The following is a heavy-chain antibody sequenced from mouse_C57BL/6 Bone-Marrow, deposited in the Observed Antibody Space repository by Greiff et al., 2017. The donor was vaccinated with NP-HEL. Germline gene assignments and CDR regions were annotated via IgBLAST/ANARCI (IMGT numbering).Heavy chain of an antibody. V-gene: IGHV1-82*01. CDR1: GYAFSSSW. CDR2: IYPGDGDT. J-gene: IGHJ2*01. D-gene: IGHD4-1*01. Sequence: VQLQESGPELVKPGASVKISCKASGYAFSSSWMNWVKQRPGKGLEWIGRIYPGDGDTNYNGKFKGKATLTADKSSSTAYMQLSSLTSEDSAVYFCALGRGDYWGKGTTLTVSS. CDR3: ALGRGDY.